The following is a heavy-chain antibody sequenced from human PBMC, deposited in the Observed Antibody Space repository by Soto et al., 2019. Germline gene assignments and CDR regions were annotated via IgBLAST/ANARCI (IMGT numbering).Heavy chain of an antibody. D-gene: IGHD2-15*01. CDR1: GYTFTSYD. J-gene: IGHJ3*02. CDR3: ARAIVVVVAAIDAFDI. V-gene: IGHV1-8*01. CDR2: MNPNSGNT. Sequence: ASVKVSCKASGYTFTSYDINWVRQATGQGLEWMGWMNPNSGNTGYAQKFQGRVTMTRNTSISTAYMELSSLRSEDTAVYYCARAIVVVVAAIDAFDIWGQGTMVTVSS.